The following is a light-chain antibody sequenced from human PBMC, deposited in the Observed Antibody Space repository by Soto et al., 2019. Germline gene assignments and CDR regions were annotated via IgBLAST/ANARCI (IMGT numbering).Light chain of an antibody. CDR3: QQYNDWPTIT. CDR1: QSVSTD. J-gene: IGKJ3*01. V-gene: IGKV3-15*01. CDR2: GAS. Sequence: VMTQSPHTLSVSPGERATLSCRASQSVSTDLAWYQQKPGQAPRLLIYGASTRATDVPARFSGGGSATEFTLTISSLHSEDVAIYYCQQYNDWPTITFGPGTKVDIK.